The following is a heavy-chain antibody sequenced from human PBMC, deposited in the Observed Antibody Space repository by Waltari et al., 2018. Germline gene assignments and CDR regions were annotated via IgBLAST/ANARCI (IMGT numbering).Heavy chain of an antibody. CDR3: ARSPGSRHYFDY. J-gene: IGHJ4*02. CDR1: GGSISNYY. Sequence: QVQLQESGPGLVKPSETLSLTCTVSGGSISNYYWIWIRQPPGKGLEWVGYIYYSGSTNSNPSLKSRVTISVDTSKIQFSLNLSSVTAADTAVYYCARSPGSRHYFDYWGQGTLVTVSS. V-gene: IGHV4-59*01. CDR2: IYYSGST. D-gene: IGHD3-10*01.